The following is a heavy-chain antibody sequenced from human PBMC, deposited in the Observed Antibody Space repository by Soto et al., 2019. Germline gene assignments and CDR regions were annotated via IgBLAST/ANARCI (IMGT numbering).Heavy chain of an antibody. CDR1: GFTFSSYS. Sequence: GGSLRLSCAASGFTFSSYSMNWVRQAPGKGLEWVSSISSSSSYIYYADSVKGRFTISRDNAKNSLYLQMNSLRAEDTAVYYCARDRDYDFWSGTHGNNWFDPWGQGTLVTVSS. D-gene: IGHD3-3*01. J-gene: IGHJ5*02. CDR2: ISSSSSYI. V-gene: IGHV3-21*01. CDR3: ARDRDYDFWSGTHGNNWFDP.